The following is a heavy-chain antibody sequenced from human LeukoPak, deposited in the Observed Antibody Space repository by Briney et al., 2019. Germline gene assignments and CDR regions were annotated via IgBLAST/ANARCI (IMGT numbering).Heavy chain of an antibody. D-gene: IGHD2-2*01. Sequence: SQTLSLTCAISGDSVSSNSAAWNWIRQSPSRGLEWLGRTYYRSKWYNDYAVSVKSRITIHPYTSKNQFSLQLNSVTPEDTAVYYCARALSSTSCRFDYWDQGTLVTVSS. J-gene: IGHJ4*02. CDR1: GDSVSSNSAA. CDR2: TYYRSKWYN. CDR3: ARALSSTSCRFDY. V-gene: IGHV6-1*01.